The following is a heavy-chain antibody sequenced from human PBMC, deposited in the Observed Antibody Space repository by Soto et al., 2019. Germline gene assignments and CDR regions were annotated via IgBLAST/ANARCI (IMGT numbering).Heavy chain of an antibody. Sequence: SETLSLTCAVYGGSFSGYYWSWIRQPPGKGLEWIGEINHSGSTNYNPSLKSRVTISVDTSKNQFSLKLSSVTAADTAVYYCARLKFCCCGSCSQSIAVGRRFDYWGQGTLVTVSS. D-gene: IGHD2-15*01. CDR3: ARLKFCCCGSCSQSIAVGRRFDY. CDR2: INHSGST. J-gene: IGHJ4*02. V-gene: IGHV4-34*01. CDR1: GGSFSGYY.